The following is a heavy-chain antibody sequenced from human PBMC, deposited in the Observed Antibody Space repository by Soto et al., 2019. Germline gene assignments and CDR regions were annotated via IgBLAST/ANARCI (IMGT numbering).Heavy chain of an antibody. V-gene: IGHV3-23*01. CDR2: LTASGGDK. CDR3: ARIERGSSCTDC. J-gene: IGHJ4*02. D-gene: IGHD6-13*01. CDR1: GFTFSNYG. Sequence: EVQLLESGGGLVQPGGSLRLSCAASGFTFSNYGMIWVRQAPGKGLEWVSALTASGGDKFYADSVKGRFTFSRDNYRNKLYLHMNSLRVEDTAVYYCARIERGSSCTDCWGQGSLVTVSS.